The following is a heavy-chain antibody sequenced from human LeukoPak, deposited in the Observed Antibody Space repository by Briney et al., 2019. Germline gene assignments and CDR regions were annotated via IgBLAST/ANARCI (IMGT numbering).Heavy chain of an antibody. CDR2: INPNSSGT. CDR1: GYTFTGYY. Sequence: ASVKVSCKASGYTFTGYYMHWLRQAPGQGLEWMGCINPNSSGTNYAQKFQGRVTMTRDTSISTAYMELSRLRSDDTAVYYCARGTGEGYTYGRYYFDYWGQGTLVTVSS. J-gene: IGHJ4*02. CDR3: ARGTGEGYTYGRYYFDY. V-gene: IGHV1-2*02. D-gene: IGHD5-18*01.